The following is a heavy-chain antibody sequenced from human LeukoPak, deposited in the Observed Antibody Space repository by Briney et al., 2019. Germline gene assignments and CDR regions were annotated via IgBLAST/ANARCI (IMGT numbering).Heavy chain of an antibody. Sequence: GGSLRLSCAASGFTFSSYWMNWVRQAPGKGLVWVSRIASDGSSTTYADSVKGRFSISRNNAKNTLYLQMNSLRVEDTAVYYCARGRPHGNDYWGQGTLATVSS. CDR1: GFTFSSYW. CDR3: ARGRPHGNDY. J-gene: IGHJ4*02. CDR2: IASDGSST. D-gene: IGHD4-23*01. V-gene: IGHV3-74*01.